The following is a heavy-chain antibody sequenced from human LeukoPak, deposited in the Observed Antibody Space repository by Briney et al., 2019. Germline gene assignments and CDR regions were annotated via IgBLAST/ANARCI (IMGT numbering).Heavy chain of an antibody. CDR2: ISYDGSNK. CDR1: GFTFSSYG. D-gene: IGHD5-12*01. J-gene: IGHJ3*02. CDR3: TKWPPGAFDI. V-gene: IGHV3-30*18. Sequence: GGSLRLSCAASGFTFSSYGMDWVRQAPGKGLEWVAVISYDGSNKYYGDSVKGRFTISRDNSKNTLYLQMNSLRAEDTAEYYCTKWPPGAFDIWGQGTMVTVSS.